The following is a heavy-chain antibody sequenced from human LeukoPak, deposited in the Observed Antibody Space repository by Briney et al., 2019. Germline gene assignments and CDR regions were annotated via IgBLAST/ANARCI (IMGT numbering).Heavy chain of an antibody. D-gene: IGHD3-22*01. Sequence: ASVNVSCKATSRISWVRQAPGQGLEWMGWIGTYGGDTYYAQKFQGRITVTTDTSTSTVYMELRNLRSDDTSVYYCSRDLWNFYDYCGYKRGFDFWGQGTLVTVSS. J-gene: IGHJ4*02. CDR3: SRDLWNFYDYCGYKRGFDF. V-gene: IGHV1-18*01. CDR1: TSR. CDR2: IGTYGGDT.